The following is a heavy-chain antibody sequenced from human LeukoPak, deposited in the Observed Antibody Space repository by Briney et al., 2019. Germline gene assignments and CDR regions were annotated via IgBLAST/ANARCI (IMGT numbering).Heavy chain of an antibody. J-gene: IGHJ6*02. CDR2: ISSSSSTI. D-gene: IGHD4-17*01. CDR1: GFTFSSYS. V-gene: IGHV3-48*01. Sequence: GGSLRLSCAASGFTFSSYSMNWVRQAPGKGLEWVSYISSSSSTIYYADSVKGRFTISRDNAKNSLYLQMNSLRAEDTAVYYCARDCSPPDYGDYYYYYGMDVWGQGTTVTVSS. CDR3: ARDCSPPDYGDYYYYYGMDV.